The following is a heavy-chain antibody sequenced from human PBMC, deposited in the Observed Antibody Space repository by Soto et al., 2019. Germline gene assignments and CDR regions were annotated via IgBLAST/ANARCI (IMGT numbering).Heavy chain of an antibody. CDR3: AKGPTSAVKNYGMDV. J-gene: IGHJ6*02. D-gene: IGHD2-2*01. CDR2: IWYDGSNK. V-gene: IGHV3-33*06. CDR1: GFTFSSYG. Sequence: GGSLRLSCAASGFTFSSYGMHWVRQAPGKGLEWVAVIWYDGSNKYYADSVKGRFTISRDNSKNTLYLQMNSLRAEDTAVYYCAKGPTSAVKNYGMDVWGQGTTVTVSS.